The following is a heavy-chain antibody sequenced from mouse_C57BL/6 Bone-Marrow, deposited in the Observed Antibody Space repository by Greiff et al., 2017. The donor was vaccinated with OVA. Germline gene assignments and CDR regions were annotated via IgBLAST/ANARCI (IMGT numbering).Heavy chain of an antibody. D-gene: IGHD6-2*01. CDR3: ASESVSNFLYYYAIDY. CDR2: IHPNSGST. Sequence: QVQLQQPGAELVKPGASVKLSCKASGYTFTSYWMHWVKQRPGQGLEWIGMIHPNSGSTNYNEKFKSKATLTVDKSSSTAYMQLSSLTSEDSAVYYCASESVSNFLYYYAIDYWGQGTSVTVTS. CDR1: GYTFTSYW. J-gene: IGHJ4*01. V-gene: IGHV1-64*01.